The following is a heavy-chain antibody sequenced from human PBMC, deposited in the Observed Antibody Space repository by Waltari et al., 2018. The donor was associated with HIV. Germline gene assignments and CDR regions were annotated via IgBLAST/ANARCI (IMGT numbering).Heavy chain of an antibody. J-gene: IGHJ6*02. CDR2: IHSDGSST. CDR3: ARREATVVRGVYYYGMDV. Sequence: EVQLLESGGGLVQPGGSLRLSCAASGFTFSSYWMHWVGQPPGKGLVWVSRIHSDGSSTSYADFVKGRFTISRDNAKNTLYLEMNSLRAEDTAVYYCARREATVVRGVYYYGMDVWGQGTTVTVSS. CDR1: GFTFSSYW. D-gene: IGHD3-10*01. V-gene: IGHV3-74*01.